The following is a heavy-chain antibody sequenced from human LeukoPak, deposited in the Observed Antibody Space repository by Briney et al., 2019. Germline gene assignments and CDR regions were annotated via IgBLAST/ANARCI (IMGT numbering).Heavy chain of an antibody. CDR3: AKQPAAAVPKYYFDY. CDR1: GFTFSVYW. D-gene: IGHD6-13*01. J-gene: IGHJ4*02. Sequence: GGSLRLSCAASGFTFSVYWMGWVRQAPGEGLEWVANIKPDGSATYYVDSVKGRFTISRDNSKNTLYLQMNSLRAEDTAVYYCAKQPAAAVPKYYFDYWGQGTLVTVSS. CDR2: IKPDGSAT. V-gene: IGHV3-7*03.